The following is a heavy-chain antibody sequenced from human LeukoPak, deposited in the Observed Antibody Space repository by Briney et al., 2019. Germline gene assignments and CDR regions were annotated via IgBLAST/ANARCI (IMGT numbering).Heavy chain of an antibody. V-gene: IGHV3-53*01. CDR1: GFTVSSNY. Sequence: GGSLRLSCAASGFTVSSNYMSWVRQAPGKGLEWVSVIYSGGSTYYADPVKGRFTISRDNSKNTLYLQMNSLRAEDTAVYYCASNLLSSRIVVATAGAFDIWGQGTMVTVSS. J-gene: IGHJ3*02. CDR2: IYSGGST. D-gene: IGHD3-22*01. CDR3: ASNLLSSRIVVATAGAFDI.